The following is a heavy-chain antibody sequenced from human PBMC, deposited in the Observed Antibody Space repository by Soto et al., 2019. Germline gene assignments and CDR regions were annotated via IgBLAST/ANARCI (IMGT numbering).Heavy chain of an antibody. V-gene: IGHV1-2*02. J-gene: IGHJ4*02. CDR1: GYTFIDYY. Sequence: ASVKVSCKASGYTFIDYYMHWVRQAPGQGFEWMGRISPRSGGTNYAQKFQGRVTMTWDTSLNTAYMELSSLISEDAAVYYCARPPGYISDWYYFDLWGQGTLVTVSS. CDR2: ISPRSGGT. CDR3: ARPPGYISDWYYFDL. D-gene: IGHD3-9*01.